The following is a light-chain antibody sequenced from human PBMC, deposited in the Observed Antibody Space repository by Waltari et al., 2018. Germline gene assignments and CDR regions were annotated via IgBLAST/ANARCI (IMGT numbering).Light chain of an antibody. CDR2: FND. J-gene: IGLJ2*01. V-gene: IGLV1-44*01. CDR1: SSNIGTTT. Sequence: QSVLPQPPSASGTPGQRVTISCSGSSSNIGTTTVNWYQQLPGTAPKLVIYFNDQRPSGVPDRFSGSKSGTSASLAISGLQSEDEADFHCAVWDDSLNGLIFGGGTKLTVL. CDR3: AVWDDSLNGLI.